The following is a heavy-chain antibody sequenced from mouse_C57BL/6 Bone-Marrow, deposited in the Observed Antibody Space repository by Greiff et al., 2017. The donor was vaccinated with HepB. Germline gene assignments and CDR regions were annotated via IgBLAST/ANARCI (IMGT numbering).Heavy chain of an antibody. V-gene: IGHV14-4*01. Sequence: EVKVEESGAELVRPGASVKLSCTASGFNIKDDYMHWVKQRPEQGLEWIGWIDPENGDTEYASKFQGKATITADTSSNTAYLQLSSLTSEDTAVYYCTNLLPYAMDYWGQGTSVTVSS. D-gene: IGHD2-10*01. CDR2: IDPENGDT. CDR1: GFNIKDDY. CDR3: TNLLPYAMDY. J-gene: IGHJ4*01.